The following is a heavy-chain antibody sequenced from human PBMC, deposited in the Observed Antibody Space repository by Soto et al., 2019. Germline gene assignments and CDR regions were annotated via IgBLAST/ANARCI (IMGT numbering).Heavy chain of an antibody. Sequence: ASVKVSCXASGYTFTGYYMHWVRQAPGQGLEWMGWINPNSGGTNYAQKFQGWVTMTRDTSISTAYMELSRLRSDDTAVYYCAREYCSSTSCHRSFDYWGQGTLVTVSS. CDR3: AREYCSSTSCHRSFDY. V-gene: IGHV1-2*04. J-gene: IGHJ4*02. D-gene: IGHD2-2*02. CDR2: INPNSGGT. CDR1: GYTFTGYY.